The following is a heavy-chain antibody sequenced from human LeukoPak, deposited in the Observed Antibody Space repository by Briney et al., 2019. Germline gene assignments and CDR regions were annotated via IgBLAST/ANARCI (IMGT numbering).Heavy chain of an antibody. CDR2: ISYDGSNK. CDR3: AKEALSYGDPDYYGMDV. J-gene: IGHJ6*02. V-gene: IGHV3-30*18. Sequence: PGGSLRLSCAASGFTFSSYGMHWVRQAPGKGLEWVAVISYDGSNKYYADSVKGRFTIFRDNSKNTLYLQMNSLRAEDTAVYYCAKEALSYGDPDYYGMDVWGQGTTVTVSS. D-gene: IGHD4-17*01. CDR1: GFTFSSYG.